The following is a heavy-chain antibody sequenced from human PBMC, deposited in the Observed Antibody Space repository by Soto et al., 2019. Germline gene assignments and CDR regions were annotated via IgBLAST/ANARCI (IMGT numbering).Heavy chain of an antibody. CDR2: ISYEGNNK. Sequence: QVQLVESGGGVVQPGRSLRISCAASGFTFSTYGMHWVRQAPGKGPEWVAVISYEGNNKYYADSVKGRFTISRDNSRNTLYLHMNSLRAEDTAVYYCAKGTFKDTAMASGFWGQGTLVTVSS. V-gene: IGHV3-30*18. D-gene: IGHD5-18*01. CDR3: AKGTFKDTAMASGF. CDR1: GFTFSTYG. J-gene: IGHJ4*02.